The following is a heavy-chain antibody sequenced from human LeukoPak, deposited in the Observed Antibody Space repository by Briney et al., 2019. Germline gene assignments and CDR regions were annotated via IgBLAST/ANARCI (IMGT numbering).Heavy chain of an antibody. CDR1: GYSISSGYY. V-gene: IGHV4-38-2*02. Sequence: PSETLSLTCTVSGYSISSGYYWGWIRQPPGKGLEWIGTVYYSGSTNYNPSLKSRVTISVDTSKNQFSLKLSSVTAADTAVYYCARANSYLGLYFDYWGQGTLVTVSS. CDR3: ARANSYLGLYFDY. J-gene: IGHJ4*02. CDR2: VYYSGST. D-gene: IGHD2-2*01.